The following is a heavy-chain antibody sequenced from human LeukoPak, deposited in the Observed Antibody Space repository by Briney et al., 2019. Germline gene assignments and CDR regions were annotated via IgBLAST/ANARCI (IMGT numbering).Heavy chain of an antibody. Sequence: ASVKVSCKASGYTFTSYGISWVRQAPGQGLEWMGWISAYNGNTNYAQKLQGRVTMTTDTSTSTAYMELRSLRSDDTAVYYCARHETRVAVAGILDYWGQGTLVTVSS. D-gene: IGHD6-19*01. CDR1: GYTFTSYG. V-gene: IGHV1-18*01. CDR3: ARHETRVAVAGILDY. J-gene: IGHJ4*02. CDR2: ISAYNGNT.